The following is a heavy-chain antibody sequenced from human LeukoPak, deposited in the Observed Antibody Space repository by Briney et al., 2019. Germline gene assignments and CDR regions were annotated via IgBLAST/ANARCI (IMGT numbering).Heavy chain of an antibody. CDR1: GFTFSSYA. D-gene: IGHD3-10*02. J-gene: IGHJ6*03. CDR3: AKDKAHFLMFGELSAERYYYYMDV. V-gene: IGHV3-30*04. Sequence: GGSLRLSCAASGFTFSSYAMHWVRQAPGKGLEWVAVISYDGSNKYYADSVKGRFTISRDNSKNTLYLQMNSLRAEDTAVYYCAKDKAHFLMFGELSAERYYYYMDVWGKGTTVTISS. CDR2: ISYDGSNK.